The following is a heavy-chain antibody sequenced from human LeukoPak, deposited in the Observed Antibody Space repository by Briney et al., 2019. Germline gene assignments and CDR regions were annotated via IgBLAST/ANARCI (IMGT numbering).Heavy chain of an antibody. CDR3: AKDRTTM. V-gene: IGHV3-23*01. D-gene: IGHD4/OR15-4a*01. CDR1: GFTFSSYP. CDR2: IAISGDTT. J-gene: IGHJ4*02. Sequence: GGSLRLSCAASGFTFSSYPLSWVLQAPGKGLEWVSAIAISGDTTYYADSVKGRFTISRDNSKNTLYLQMNSLRAEDTAIYYCAKDRTTMWGQGTLVTVSS.